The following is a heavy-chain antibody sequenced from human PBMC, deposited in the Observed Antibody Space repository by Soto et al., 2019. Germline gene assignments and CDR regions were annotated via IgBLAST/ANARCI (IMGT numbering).Heavy chain of an antibody. CDR3: AKARTSETAYDVFAF. J-gene: IGHJ3*01. CDR2: ISAGAVAT. CDR1: GFTFSSYA. Sequence: GGSLRLSCAASGFTFSSYAMSWVRQAPGKGLEWVSAISAGAVATNYADSVKGRFTISRDNAKNILCLQMNSLRAEDTAVYYCAKARTSETAYDVFAFWGQGTVVTVSS. V-gene: IGHV3-23*01. D-gene: IGHD2-21*02.